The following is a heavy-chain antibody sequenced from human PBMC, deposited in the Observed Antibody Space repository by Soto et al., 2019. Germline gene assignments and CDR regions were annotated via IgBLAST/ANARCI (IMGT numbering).Heavy chain of an antibody. CDR1: GYTFTSYG. CDR3: ARVRVNAFDI. D-gene: IGHD3-22*01. CDR2: ISAYNGNT. V-gene: IGHV1-18*01. J-gene: IGHJ3*02. Sequence: ASVKVSCKASGYTFTSYGISWVRQAPGQGLQWMGWISAYNGNTNYAQKFQGRVTITADESTSTAYMELSSLRSEDTAVYYCARVRVNAFDIWGQGTMVTVSS.